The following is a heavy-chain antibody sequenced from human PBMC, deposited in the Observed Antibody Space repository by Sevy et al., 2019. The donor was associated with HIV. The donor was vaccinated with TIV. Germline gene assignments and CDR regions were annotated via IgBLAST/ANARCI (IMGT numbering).Heavy chain of an antibody. CDR2: ISYDGSNK. V-gene: IGHV3-30*18. J-gene: IGHJ4*02. CDR1: GFTFSSYG. CDR3: AKSGGSGSYHDY. Sequence: GGSLRLSCAASGFTFSSYGMHWVRQAPGKELEWVAVISYDGSNKYCADSVKGRFTISRDNSKNTLYLLMNSLRAEDTAVYYCAKSGGSGSYHDYWGQGTLVTVSS. D-gene: IGHD3-10*01.